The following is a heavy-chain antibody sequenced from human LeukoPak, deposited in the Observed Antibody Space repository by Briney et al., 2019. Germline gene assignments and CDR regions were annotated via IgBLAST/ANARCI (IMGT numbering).Heavy chain of an antibody. V-gene: IGHV4-34*01. J-gene: IGHJ4*02. CDR3: ARGSNSSGWYSDY. CDR2: INHSGST. CDR1: GGSFSGYY. D-gene: IGHD6-19*01. Sequence: SETLSLTCAVYGGSFSGYYWSWIRQPPGKGLEWIGEINHSGSTNYNPSLKSRVTISVDTSKNQFSLKLSSVTAADTAVYYCARGSNSSGWYSDYWGQETLVTVSS.